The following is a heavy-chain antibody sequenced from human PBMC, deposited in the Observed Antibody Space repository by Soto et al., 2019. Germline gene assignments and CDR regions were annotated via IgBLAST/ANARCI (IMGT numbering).Heavy chain of an antibody. CDR3: AREHYDILTGYPYGMDV. J-gene: IGHJ6*02. V-gene: IGHV1-2*02. CDR2: INPNSGGT. CDR1: GYTLTGYY. D-gene: IGHD3-9*01. Sequence: GASVKVSCKASGYTLTGYYMHWVRQAPGQGLEWMGWINPNSGGTNYAQKFQGRVTMTRDTSISTAYMELSRLRSDDTAVYYCAREHYDILTGYPYGMDVWGQGTTVTVS.